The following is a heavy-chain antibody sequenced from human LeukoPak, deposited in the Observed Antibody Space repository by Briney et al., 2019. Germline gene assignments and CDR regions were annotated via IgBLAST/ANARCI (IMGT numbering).Heavy chain of an antibody. CDR3: ARGYLYYYDVSGYPFDY. V-gene: IGHV1-2*02. J-gene: IGHJ4*02. D-gene: IGHD3-22*01. Sequence: GASVKVSCKASGYTFTDYCMHWVRQAPGQGLEWMGWINPNSGGTNYAQKFQGRVTMTRDTSISTAYMELRRLRSDDTAVYYCARGYLYYYDVSGYPFDYWGQGTLVTVSS. CDR2: INPNSGGT. CDR1: GYTFTDYC.